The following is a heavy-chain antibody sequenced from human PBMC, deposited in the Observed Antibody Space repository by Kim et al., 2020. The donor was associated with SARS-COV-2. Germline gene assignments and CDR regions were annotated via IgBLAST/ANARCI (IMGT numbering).Heavy chain of an antibody. Sequence: GGSLRLSCAASGFTFSDYYMSWIRQAPGKGLEWVSYISSSSSYTNYADSVKGRFTISRDNAKNSLYLQMNSLRAEDTAVYYCARARESHDYYGMDVWGQGTTVTVSS. CDR3: ARARESHDYYGMDV. CDR1: GFTFSDYY. CDR2: ISSSSSYT. J-gene: IGHJ6*02. V-gene: IGHV3-11*05.